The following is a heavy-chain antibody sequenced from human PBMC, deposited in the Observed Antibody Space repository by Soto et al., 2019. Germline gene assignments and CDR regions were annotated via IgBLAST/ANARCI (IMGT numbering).Heavy chain of an antibody. CDR1: GDSLSSGGYY. D-gene: IGHD2-8*01. V-gene: IGHV4-31*04. CDR3: AKTKTPHVRNGMDV. J-gene: IGHJ6*02. Sequence: QVRLQESGPGLVRPSQTLSLTCTVSGDSLSSGGYYCSWIRQLPGKGLEWIGFIYYSGSTFYNPCPRSRVTMSADASKNQISLKLSSVTAADTAVYYCAKTKTPHVRNGMDVWGQGTTVTVSS. CDR2: IYYSGST.